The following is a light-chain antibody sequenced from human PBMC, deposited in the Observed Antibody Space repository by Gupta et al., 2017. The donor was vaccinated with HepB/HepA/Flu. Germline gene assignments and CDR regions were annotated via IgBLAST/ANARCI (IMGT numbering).Light chain of an antibody. CDR2: DVT. Sequence: QSALTQPASVSESPGRSITISCTGSSSDIGSDNYVSWYQQHPGKAPKLIIFDVTNRPSGLSDRFSGSKSGNTASLTISGLQAEDEADYYCSSFTTSSTWVFGGGTKLTVL. CDR1: SSDIGSDNY. V-gene: IGLV2-14*01. CDR3: SSFTTSSTWV. J-gene: IGLJ3*02.